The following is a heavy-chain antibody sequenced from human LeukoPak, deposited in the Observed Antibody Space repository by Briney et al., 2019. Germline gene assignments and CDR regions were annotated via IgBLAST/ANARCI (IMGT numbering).Heavy chain of an antibody. V-gene: IGHV4-61*01. CDR1: GGSISSSSYY. CDR2: IYYSGST. J-gene: IGHJ6*02. CDR3: ARDLYYSNYEGLDYYYYYGMDV. D-gene: IGHD4-11*01. Sequence: PSETLSLTCTVSGGSISSSSYYWGWIRQPPGKGLEWIGYIYYSGSTNYNPSLKSRVTISVDTSKNQFSLKLSSVTAADTAVYYCARDLYYSNYEGLDYYYYYGMDVWGQGTTVTVSS.